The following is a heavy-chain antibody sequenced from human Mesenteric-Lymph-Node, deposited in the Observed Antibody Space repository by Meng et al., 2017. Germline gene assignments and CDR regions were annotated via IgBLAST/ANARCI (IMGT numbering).Heavy chain of an antibody. CDR1: GGSFSGYY. V-gene: IGHV4-34*01. J-gene: IGHJ4*02. CDR2: INHSGST. Sequence: GSLRLSCAVYGGSFSGYYWSWIRQPPGKGLEWIGEINHSGSTNYNPSFQGQVTISADKSISTAYLQWSSLKASDTAMYYCARHNYDYVWGWGYWGQGTLVTVSS. CDR3: ARHNYDYVWGWGY. D-gene: IGHD3-16*01.